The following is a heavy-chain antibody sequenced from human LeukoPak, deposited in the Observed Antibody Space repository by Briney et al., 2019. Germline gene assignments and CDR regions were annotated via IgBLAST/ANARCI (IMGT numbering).Heavy chain of an antibody. Sequence: PGGSLRLSCAASGFTFSSHWMSWVRQAPGKGLEWVANINQYGSDIYYVDSVKGRFTISRDNAKNSLYLQMNNLRAEDTAVYFCARVDAYNSGWFGYWGQGTLVTVSS. CDR3: ARVDAYNSGWFGY. CDR2: INQYGSDI. J-gene: IGHJ4*02. CDR1: GFTFSSHW. D-gene: IGHD6-19*01. V-gene: IGHV3-7*05.